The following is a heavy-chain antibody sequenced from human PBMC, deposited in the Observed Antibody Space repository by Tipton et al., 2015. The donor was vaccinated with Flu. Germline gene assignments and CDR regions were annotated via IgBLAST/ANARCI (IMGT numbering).Heavy chain of an antibody. CDR2: IKQGGSEK. CDR1: GFTFSNYW. CDR3: AREAPQSNGMDV. V-gene: IGHV3-7*01. J-gene: IGHJ6*02. Sequence: FLRLSCAASGFTFSNYWMSWVRQAPGKGLEWVANIKQGGSEKNYVDSVKGRFAISSDNAENSVYLQMNSLRAEDTAVYYCAREAPQSNGMDVWGQGTTVTVSS.